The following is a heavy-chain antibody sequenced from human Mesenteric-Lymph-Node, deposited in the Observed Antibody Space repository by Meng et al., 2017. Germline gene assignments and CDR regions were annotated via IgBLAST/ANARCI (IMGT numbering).Heavy chain of an antibody. D-gene: IGHD2-15*01. CDR1: GFTISSYE. CDR2: ISSSGTNI. CDR3: ARDIVVVVAASYYYYGMDV. V-gene: IGHV3-48*03. Sequence: GESLKISCAASGFTISSYEMNWVRQTPGKGLEWVVYISSSGTNIQYADPVRGRFTISRDNAKNSVYLQMDSLRAEDTAVYYCARDIVVVVAASYYYYGMDVWGQGTTVTVSS. J-gene: IGHJ6*02.